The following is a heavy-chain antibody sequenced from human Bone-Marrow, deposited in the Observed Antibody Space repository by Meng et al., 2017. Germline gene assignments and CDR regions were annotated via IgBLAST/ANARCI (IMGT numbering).Heavy chain of an antibody. CDR2: INGVYGTT. CDR3: ARKAGNCITINCYSMDY. V-gene: IGHV1-69*05. Sequence: SVKVSCKAPGGIFRNSVVGWVRQAPGQGLEWMGGINGVYGTTNYAQKFQGRVTITTDESTSTVYMELARLTSEDTAVYFCARKAGNCITINCYSMDYWGQGTLVTVS. D-gene: IGHD1-20*01. J-gene: IGHJ4*02. CDR1: GGIFRNSV.